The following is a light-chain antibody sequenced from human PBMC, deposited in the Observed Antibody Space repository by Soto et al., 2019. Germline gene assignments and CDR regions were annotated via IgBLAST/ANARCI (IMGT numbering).Light chain of an antibody. CDR3: QQYNNWPWT. CDR1: QSVSSN. J-gene: IGKJ1*01. V-gene: IGKV3-15*01. CDR2: GAS. Sequence: EIVMTQSPATLSVSPGERATLSCRASQSVSSNLAGYQQKPGQARRLLIYGASTRATGIPARFSGSGSGTQFTLTISSLQSEDFAVYYCQQYNNWPWTFGQGTKVDIK.